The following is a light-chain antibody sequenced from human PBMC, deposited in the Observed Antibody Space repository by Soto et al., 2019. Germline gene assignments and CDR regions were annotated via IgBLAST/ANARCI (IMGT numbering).Light chain of an antibody. Sequence: EILLTQSPGTLSLSPGERATLSCRTSQSVTSIYLDWYQQKPGQAPRLLIYGASSRAAGIADRFSGSGSGTDFTLTISRLEPEDFAVYYCQYYGSSALTFGQGTKVEIK. V-gene: IGKV3-20*01. J-gene: IGKJ1*01. CDR1: QSVTSIY. CDR2: GAS. CDR3: QYYGSSALT.